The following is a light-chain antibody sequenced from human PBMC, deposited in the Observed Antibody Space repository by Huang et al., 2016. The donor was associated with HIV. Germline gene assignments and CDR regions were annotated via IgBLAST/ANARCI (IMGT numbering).Light chain of an antibody. J-gene: IGKJ3*01. Sequence: EIVLTQSPGTLSLSPGERATLSCRASQSVGIYLAWYQQKPGQAPRLLIYGESTRVTCSPDRFSGGGSGADFTLSISRLEPEYFAVYYCQQYERPPDTFGPGTKVNIK. CDR2: GES. CDR3: QQYERPPDT. CDR1: QSVGIY. V-gene: IGKV3-20*01.